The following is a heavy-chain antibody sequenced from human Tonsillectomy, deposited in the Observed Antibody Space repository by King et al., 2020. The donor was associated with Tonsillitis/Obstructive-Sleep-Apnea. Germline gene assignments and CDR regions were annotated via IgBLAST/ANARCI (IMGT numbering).Heavy chain of an antibody. CDR1: GFIVSSNY. CDR2: IYSGGYT. V-gene: IGHV3-66*01. D-gene: IGHD5-24*01. Sequence: VQLVESGXGXXXXXXSLXFXXAXSGFIVSSNYMSWVRQAPGKGLEWVSVIYSGGYTYYSDSVKGRFTISRDNSKNMLYLQMNRLRAEDTAVYYCARDRKEMATNYYFDYWGQGTLVTVSS. J-gene: IGHJ4*02. CDR3: ARDRKEMATNYYFDY.